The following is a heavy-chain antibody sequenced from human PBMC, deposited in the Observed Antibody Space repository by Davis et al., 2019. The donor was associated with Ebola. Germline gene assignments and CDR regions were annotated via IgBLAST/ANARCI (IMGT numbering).Heavy chain of an antibody. CDR2: IWDDGSNK. CDR1: GFTFSSYG. Sequence: GESLKISCAASGFTFSSYGMHWVRQAPGKGLEWMAVIWDDGSNKYYADSVKGRFTISRDNSKNTLYLQMNSLRAEDTAVFYCARTSSSWYVDYWGQGTLVTVSS. V-gene: IGHV3-33*01. CDR3: ARTSSSWYVDY. J-gene: IGHJ4*02. D-gene: IGHD6-13*01.